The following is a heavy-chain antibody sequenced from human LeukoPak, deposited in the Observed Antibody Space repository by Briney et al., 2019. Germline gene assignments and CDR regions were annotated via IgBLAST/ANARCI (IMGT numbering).Heavy chain of an antibody. D-gene: IGHD6-6*01. Sequence: SETLSLTCTVSGGSITSYYWSWIRQPPGKGLEWIGEINHSGSTNYNPSLKSRVTISVDTSKNQFSLKLSSVTAADTAVYYCAKYSSSSNTYYGMDIWGQGTTVTVSS. CDR1: GGSITSYY. CDR2: INHSGST. J-gene: IGHJ6*02. CDR3: AKYSSSSNTYYGMDI. V-gene: IGHV4-34*01.